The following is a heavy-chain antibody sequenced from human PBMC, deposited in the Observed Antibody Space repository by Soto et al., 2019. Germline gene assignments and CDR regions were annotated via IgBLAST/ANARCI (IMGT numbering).Heavy chain of an antibody. V-gene: IGHV4-34*01. D-gene: IGHD3-10*01. CDR2: INHSGST. CDR1: GGSFSSYY. CDR3: AGGRGVRGTVIATYYSYGVDV. J-gene: IGHJ6*02. Sequence: QVQLQQWGAGLLKPSETLSLTCAVYGGSFSSYYWNWIRQPPGKGLEWIGEINHSGSTNYKPSLKSRVTISVDTSKKQFSLTLSSVTAADTAVYYCAGGRGVRGTVIATYYSYGVDVWGQGTTVTVSS.